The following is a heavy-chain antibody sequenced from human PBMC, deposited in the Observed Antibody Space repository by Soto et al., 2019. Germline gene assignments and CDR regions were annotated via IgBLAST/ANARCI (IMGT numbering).Heavy chain of an antibody. CDR2: IYYSGST. CDR3: ARLRNDLPPSTHDYYYYYMDV. V-gene: IGHV4-31*03. J-gene: IGHJ6*03. CDR1: GGSISSGGYY. Sequence: SETLSLTCTVSGGSISSGGYYWSWIRQHPGKGLEWIGYIYYSGSTYYNPSLKSRVTISVDTSKNQFSLKLSSVTAADTAVYYCARLRNDLPPSTHDYYYYYMDVWGKGTTVTVSS. D-gene: IGHD1-1*01.